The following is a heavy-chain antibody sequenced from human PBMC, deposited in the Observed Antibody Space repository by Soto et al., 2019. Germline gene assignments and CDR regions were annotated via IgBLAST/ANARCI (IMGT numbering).Heavy chain of an antibody. V-gene: IGHV1-69*01. CDR1: GGTFSSFT. CDR2: IIPIYGTA. CDR3: AKDRRADWESYYYYAMDV. Sequence: QVQLVQSGAEVKKPGSSVKVSCKASGGTFSSFTISWVRQAPGQGLEWMGGIIPIYGTANYAQKFQGRVTITAEASTRTAYMELSSLRSEDTAVYYCAKDRRADWESYYYYAMDVGGQGTTVTVSS. D-gene: IGHD1-26*01. J-gene: IGHJ6*02.